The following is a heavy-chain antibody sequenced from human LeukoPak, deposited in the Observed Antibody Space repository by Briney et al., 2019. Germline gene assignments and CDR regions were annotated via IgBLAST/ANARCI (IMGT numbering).Heavy chain of an antibody. D-gene: IGHD4-23*01. CDR3: ARLRWEGMDV. Sequence: GGSLRLSCEAPGFTFSSYAMHWVRQAPGKGLEWLAVISYDGGNKHYADSVKGRFTISRDNSKNTLSLQVNSLGAEDTAVYYCARLRWEGMDVWGQGTTVTVSS. CDR2: ISYDGGNK. J-gene: IGHJ6*02. CDR1: GFTFSSYA. V-gene: IGHV3-30*04.